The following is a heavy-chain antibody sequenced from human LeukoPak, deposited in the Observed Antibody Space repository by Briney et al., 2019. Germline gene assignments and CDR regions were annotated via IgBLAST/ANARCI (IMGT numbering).Heavy chain of an antibody. D-gene: IGHD5-12*01. CDR1: GDSISSDIW. CDR2: IYYSGST. J-gene: IGHJ4*02. V-gene: IGHV4-4*02. Sequence: SGTLSLTCAVSGDSISSDIWWNWVRQPPGKGLEWIGYIYYSGSTYYNPSLKSRVTISVETSKNQFSLKLSSVTAADTAVYYCARAQTASGYDYGLRVDYWGQGTLVTVSS. CDR3: ARAQTASGYDYGLRVDY.